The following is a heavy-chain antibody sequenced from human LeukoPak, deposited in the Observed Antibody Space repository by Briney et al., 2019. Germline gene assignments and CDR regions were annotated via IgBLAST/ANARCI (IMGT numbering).Heavy chain of an antibody. D-gene: IGHD1-7*01. CDR2: MNQRGSM. CDR3: ARELELRY. V-gene: IGHV4-34*01. CDR1: GASFTGYY. J-gene: IGHJ4*02. Sequence: SETLSLTCDVYGASFTGYYWSWIRQSPGKGLEWIGEMNQRGSMNYNPSLKSRVTISVDGSKNQFSLKLSSVTAADTAVYYCARELELRYWGQGTLVTVSS.